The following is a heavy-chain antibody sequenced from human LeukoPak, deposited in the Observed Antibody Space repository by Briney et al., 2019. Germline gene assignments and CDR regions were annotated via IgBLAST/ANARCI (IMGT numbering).Heavy chain of an antibody. CDR1: GGSISSYY. Sequence: SETLSLTCTVSGGSISSYYRSWIRQPPGKGLEWIGYIYYSGSTNYNPSLKSRVTISVDTSKNQFSLKLSSVTAADTAVYYCARGPNSSGFEYWGQGTLVTVSS. CDR2: IYYSGST. V-gene: IGHV4-59*01. D-gene: IGHD6-19*01. CDR3: ARGPNSSGFEY. J-gene: IGHJ4*02.